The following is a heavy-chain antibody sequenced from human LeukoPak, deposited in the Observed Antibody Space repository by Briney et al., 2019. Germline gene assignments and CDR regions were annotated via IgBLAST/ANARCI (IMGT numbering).Heavy chain of an antibody. Sequence: GGSLRLSCEASGFSFSYYWMHWVRQAPGKGLVWVSLIKKDGSGIRYADSVKGRFTISRANARNTLYLQMNSLRAEDTAVYYCIRSPLAVYYDTYDHYSAEYFQHWGRGTLVTVAS. J-gene: IGHJ1*01. V-gene: IGHV3-74*01. CDR1: GFSFSYYW. CDR3: IRSPLAVYYDTYDHYSAEYFQH. D-gene: IGHD3-22*01. CDR2: IKKDGSGI.